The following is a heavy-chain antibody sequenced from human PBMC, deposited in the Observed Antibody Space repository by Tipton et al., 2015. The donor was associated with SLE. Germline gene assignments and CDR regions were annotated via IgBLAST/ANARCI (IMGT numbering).Heavy chain of an antibody. CDR2: MNIDGSST. CDR1: EFTFSSYW. D-gene: IGHD3-10*01. Sequence: SLRLSCAASEFTFSSYWMHWVRQAPGKGLVRVSRMNIDGSSTYYADSVEGRFTISRDNAKNTLYLQMNSLRVEDTAVYYCAREEIIRGYYYYGLDVWGQGTTVTVSS. CDR3: AREEIIRGYYYYGLDV. J-gene: IGHJ6*02. V-gene: IGHV3-74*01.